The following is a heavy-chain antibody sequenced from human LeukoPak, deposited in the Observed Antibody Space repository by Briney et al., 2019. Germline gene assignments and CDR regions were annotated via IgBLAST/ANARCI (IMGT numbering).Heavy chain of an antibody. D-gene: IGHD2-15*01. CDR1: GFPFSSHA. J-gene: IGHJ5*02. V-gene: IGHV3-23*01. CDR2: ISNGKT. Sequence: GGSLRLSCAVSGFPFSSHAMSWVRQPPGKGLEWVAAISNGKTYYADSVRGRFAISRDDSTNTVYLHMNSLRDEDTALYHCVREAGYCAPVCVKTNWFDPWGQGTLVTVSS. CDR3: VREAGYCAPVCVKTNWFDP.